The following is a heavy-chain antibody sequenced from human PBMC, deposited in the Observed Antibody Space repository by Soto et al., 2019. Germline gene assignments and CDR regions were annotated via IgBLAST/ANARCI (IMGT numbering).Heavy chain of an antibody. CDR1: GGTFSSYA. CDR3: ARGSRFFGVVTYYFDY. CDR2: IIPIFGTA. D-gene: IGHD3-3*01. J-gene: IGHJ4*02. V-gene: IGHV1-69*13. Sequence: WASVKVSCKASGGTFSSYAISWVRQAPGQGLEWMGGIIPIFGTANYAQKFQGRVTITADESTSTAYMELSSLRSEDTAVYYCARGSRFFGVVTYYFDYWGQGTLVTVSS.